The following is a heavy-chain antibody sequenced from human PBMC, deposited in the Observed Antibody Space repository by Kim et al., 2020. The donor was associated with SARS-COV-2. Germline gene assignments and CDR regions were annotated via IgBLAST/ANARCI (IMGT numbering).Heavy chain of an antibody. D-gene: IGHD3-10*01. CDR1: GFTFREYD. CDR3: SRGLYDY. J-gene: IGHJ4*02. V-gene: IGHV3-49*03. CDR2: IRSTVHGGAT. Sequence: GGSLRLSCATSGFTFREYDMSWFRQAPGKGLEWVGFIRSTVHGGATEYAASVKGTLTISKDESRSIAYLQMNSLQTEDTAVYYCSRGLYDYCGQGSLVT.